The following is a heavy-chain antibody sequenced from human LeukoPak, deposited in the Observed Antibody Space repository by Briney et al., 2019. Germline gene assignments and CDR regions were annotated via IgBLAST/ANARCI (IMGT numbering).Heavy chain of an antibody. Sequence: PGRSLRLSCAASGFTFNDYGQHWVRQAPGKGLEWVALISHDGTKKYYADSEKGRFTVSRDKSKNTLYLQMNSLGPDDTALYYCARTATGSSYHSVFDYWGQGTLVTVSS. V-gene: IGHV3-30*03. J-gene: IGHJ4*02. CDR1: GFTFNDYG. CDR3: ARTATGSSYHSVFDY. CDR2: ISHDGTKK. D-gene: IGHD3-16*02.